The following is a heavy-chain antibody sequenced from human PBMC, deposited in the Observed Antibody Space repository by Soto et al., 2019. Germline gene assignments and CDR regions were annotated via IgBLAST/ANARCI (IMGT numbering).Heavy chain of an antibody. V-gene: IGHV4-31*03. J-gene: IGHJ4*02. D-gene: IGHD3-10*01. Sequence: PSETLSLTCTVSGGSISSGGYDWSWIRQHPGKGLEWIGYIYYSGSTYYNPSLKSRVTISVDTSKNQFSLKLSSVTAADTAVYYCARTSRSGIDYWGQGTLVTVSS. CDR1: GGSISSGGYD. CDR2: IYYSGST. CDR3: ARTSRSGIDY.